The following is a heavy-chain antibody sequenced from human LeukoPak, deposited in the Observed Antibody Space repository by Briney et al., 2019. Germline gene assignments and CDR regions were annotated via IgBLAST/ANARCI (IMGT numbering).Heavy chain of an antibody. J-gene: IGHJ4*02. CDR1: GFTFSNYW. D-gene: IGHD2-2*01. V-gene: IGHV3-74*01. CDR2: ISTDGSST. Sequence: GGSLRLSCAASGFTFSNYWMHWVRQAPGEGLVWVSRISTDGSSTTYTDSVKGRFTISRDNAKSTLYLQMNSLRAEDTAIYYCGRGFALVPAGIPDYWGQGILVTVSS. CDR3: GRGFALVPAGIPDY.